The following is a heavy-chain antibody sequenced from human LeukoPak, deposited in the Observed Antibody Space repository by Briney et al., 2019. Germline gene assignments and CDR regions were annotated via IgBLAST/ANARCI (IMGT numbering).Heavy chain of an antibody. CDR1: GFTFDDYA. CDR2: ISWDGGST. J-gene: IGHJ6*03. CDR3: AKGSCTNGVCYPYYYYYMDV. Sequence: PGGSLRLSCAASGFTFDDYAMHWVRQAPGKSLEWVSLISWDGGSTYYADSVKGRFTISRDNSKNSLYLQMNSLRAEDTALYYCAKGSCTNGVCYPYYYYYMDVWGKGTTVTVSS. D-gene: IGHD2-8*01. V-gene: IGHV3-43D*03.